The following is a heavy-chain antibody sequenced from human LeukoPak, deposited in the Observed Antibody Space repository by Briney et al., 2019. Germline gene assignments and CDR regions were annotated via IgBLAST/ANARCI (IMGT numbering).Heavy chain of an antibody. CDR1: GFTFSSYA. Sequence: GGSLGLSCAASGFTFSSYAMRWVRQAPGKGLEWVSSITGSGDSTYYADSVKGRFTISRDNSKNTLYLQMNSLRAEDTAVYYCADTNYWYPVDYWRQGTLVTVSS. V-gene: IGHV3-23*01. CDR2: ITGSGDST. CDR3: ADTNYWYPVDY. J-gene: IGHJ4*02. D-gene: IGHD4-11*01.